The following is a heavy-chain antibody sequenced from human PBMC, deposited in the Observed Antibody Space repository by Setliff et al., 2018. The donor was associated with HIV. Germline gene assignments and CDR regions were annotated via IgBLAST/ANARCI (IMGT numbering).Heavy chain of an antibody. CDR1: GGSISSYY. CDR3: ARWYYASGWPIDY. J-gene: IGHJ4*02. CDR2: ISAGLSYI. Sequence: ETLSLTCTVSGGSISSYYWGWVRQAPGKGLEWVSSISAGLSYIRYVDSVKGRFTISRDNSKNTLYLQMNSLKTEDTAVYYCARWYYASGWPIDYWGQGTLVTVSS. V-gene: IGHV3-21*04. D-gene: IGHD3-10*01.